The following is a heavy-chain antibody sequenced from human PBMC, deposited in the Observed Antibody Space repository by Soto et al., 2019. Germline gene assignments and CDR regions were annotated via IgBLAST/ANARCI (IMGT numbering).Heavy chain of an antibody. CDR1: GGSISSYY. V-gene: IGHV4-59*08. CDR3: ARVSGPRPGWSDP. D-gene: IGHD3-3*01. CDR2: IYYSGST. Sequence: SETLSLTCTVSGGSISSYYWSWIRQPPGKGLEWIGYIYYSGSTNYNPSLKSRVTISVDTSKNQFSLKLSSVTAADTAVYYCARVSGPRPGWSDPWGQGTLVTVSS. J-gene: IGHJ5*02.